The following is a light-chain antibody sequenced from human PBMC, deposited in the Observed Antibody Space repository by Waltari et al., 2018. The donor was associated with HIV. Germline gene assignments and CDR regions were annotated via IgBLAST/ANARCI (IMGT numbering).Light chain of an antibody. V-gene: IGKV1-39*01. CDR2: SSF. CDR1: ETIGTN. Sequence: DIEMTQSPSSLSASVGDRVTITCRASETIGTNVKWYQQKPGQAPSLLIYSSFSLQTGVPSRFSGSGFGHEFTLTISSLQPEDFATYSCQQSYGVPLTFGPGTKVDVK. CDR3: QQSYGVPLT. J-gene: IGKJ3*01.